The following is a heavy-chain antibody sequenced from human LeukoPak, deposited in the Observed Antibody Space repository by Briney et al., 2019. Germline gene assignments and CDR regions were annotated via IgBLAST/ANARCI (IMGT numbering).Heavy chain of an antibody. J-gene: IGHJ2*01. CDR1: GFAFSSYS. CDR3: ARDYNWYFDL. Sequence: GGSLRLSCAASGFAFSSYSMNWVRQAPGKGLEWVSYISSGSSTIYYADSVKGRFSISRDNAKNSLYLQMNSLRAEDTAVYYCARDYNWYFDLWGRGTLVTVSS. CDR2: ISSGSSTI. V-gene: IGHV3-48*01.